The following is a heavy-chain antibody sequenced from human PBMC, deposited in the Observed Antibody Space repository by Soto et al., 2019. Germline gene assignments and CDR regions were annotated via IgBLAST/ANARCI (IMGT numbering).Heavy chain of an antibody. V-gene: IGHV1-18*01. J-gene: IGHJ4*02. CDR2: ISAYNGKT. CDR1: GYTFTSYG. D-gene: IGHD1-26*01. Sequence: ASVKVSCKASGYTFTSYGISWVRQAPGQGLEWMGWISAYNGKTNYAQKLQGRVTMTTDTSTSTAYMELRSLRPDDTAVYYCARDWKEKVGSTFYYWGQGTLVTVSS. CDR3: ARDWKEKVGSTFYY.